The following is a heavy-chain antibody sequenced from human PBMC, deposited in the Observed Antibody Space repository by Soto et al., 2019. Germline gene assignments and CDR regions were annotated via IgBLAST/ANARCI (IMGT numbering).Heavy chain of an antibody. J-gene: IGHJ6*02. CDR3: ARDTRYQLYYYGMDF. Sequence: PSETLSLTCTGSGGSISSYYLSWIRQPAGKGLEWIGRIYTSGSTNYNPSLKSRVTMSVDTSKNQFSLKLSSVTAADTAVYYCARDTRYQLYYYGMDFWGQGTTVTGSS. CDR1: GGSISSYY. CDR2: IYTSGST. D-gene: IGHD2-2*01. V-gene: IGHV4-4*07.